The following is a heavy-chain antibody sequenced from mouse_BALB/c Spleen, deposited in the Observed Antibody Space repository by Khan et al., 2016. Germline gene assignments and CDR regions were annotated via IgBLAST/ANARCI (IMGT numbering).Heavy chain of an antibody. V-gene: IGHV9-3-1*01. J-gene: IGHJ2*01. CDR3: ARSGGSYDFDY. CDR1: GYTFTNFG. CDR2: INTYTGEP. Sequence: QIQLVQSGPELKKPGETVKISCKASGYTFTNFGMNWVKQAPGKGLKWMGWINTYTGEPTYTDDFKGRFAFSLDTSASTAYLQIITLKDEDTATYFCARSGGSYDFDYWGQGTTLTVSS. D-gene: IGHD1-1*02.